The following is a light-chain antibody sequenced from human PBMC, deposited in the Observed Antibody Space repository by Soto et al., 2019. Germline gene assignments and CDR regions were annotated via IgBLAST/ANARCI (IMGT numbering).Light chain of an antibody. CDR3: QQYNNWHPVT. Sequence: EIVMTQSPATLSMSPGERADLSCRASQSVSSNLAGYQQKPGQAPRLLIHGASNKASGIPARFSGSGSGTEFTLNITSLRSEDFADYYCQQYNNWHPVTFGGGTKVEIK. CDR2: GAS. V-gene: IGKV3-15*01. CDR1: QSVSSN. J-gene: IGKJ4*01.